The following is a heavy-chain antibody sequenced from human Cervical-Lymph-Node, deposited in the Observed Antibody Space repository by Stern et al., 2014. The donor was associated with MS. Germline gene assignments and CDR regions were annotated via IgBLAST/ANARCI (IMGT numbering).Heavy chain of an antibody. CDR2: IRYDGSNP. CDR1: CFSFSRYA. D-gene: IGHD6-13*01. Sequence: QVPLVASGGGVVQPERSLTLSCAASCFSFSRYAMHWVCQASGKVVACVTFIRYDGSNPYYADSVTGRFTISRDNFKNTLYLQMNSLRAEDTAVYYCASAYSSSHYYFDYWGQGTLVTVSS. V-gene: IGHV3-33*01. J-gene: IGHJ4*02. CDR3: ASAYSSSHYYFDY.